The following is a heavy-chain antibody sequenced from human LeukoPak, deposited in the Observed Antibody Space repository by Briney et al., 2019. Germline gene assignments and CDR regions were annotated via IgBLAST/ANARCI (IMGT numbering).Heavy chain of an antibody. D-gene: IGHD3-9*01. CDR1: GFTFNTYA. CDR2: ISDSGGSA. Sequence: PGGSLRLSCAASGFTFNTYAMSWVRQAPGKGLEWVSAISDSGGSAYYADSVKGRFTIPRDNAKNSLYLQMNSLRAEDTAVYYCARDLHPNYDILTGYSHDAFDIWGQGTMVTVSS. J-gene: IGHJ3*02. V-gene: IGHV3-23*01. CDR3: ARDLHPNYDILTGYSHDAFDI.